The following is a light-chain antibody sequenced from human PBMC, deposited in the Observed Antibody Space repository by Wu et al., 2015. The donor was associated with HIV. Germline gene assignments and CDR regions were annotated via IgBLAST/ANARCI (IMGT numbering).Light chain of an antibody. CDR1: QSISSN. CDR3: QKYNNWPLT. Sequence: EIVLTQSPATLSLSPGESATLSCRASQSISSNLAWYQQKPGQAPRLLIYGTSTRATGIPARFSGSGSGTEFTLTISSMQSEDFAVYYCQKYNNWPLTFGGRDQVWRSN. CDR2: GTS. V-gene: IGKV3-15*01. J-gene: IGKJ4*01.